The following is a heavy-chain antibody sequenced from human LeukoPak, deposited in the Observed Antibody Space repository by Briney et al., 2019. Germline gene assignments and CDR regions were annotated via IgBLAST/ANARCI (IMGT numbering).Heavy chain of an antibody. D-gene: IGHD1-26*01. CDR1: GGSFSDYYWSGYY. Sequence: SETLSLTCAVYGGSFSDYYWSGYYWSWIRQPPGKGLEWIGEINHSGSTNYNPSLKSRVTISVDTSKNQFSLKVDSVTAADTAVYYCARGNSGSFVGDYYYYMDVWGKGTTVTVSS. V-gene: IGHV4-34*01. CDR3: ARGNSGSFVGDYYYYMDV. J-gene: IGHJ6*03. CDR2: INHSGST.